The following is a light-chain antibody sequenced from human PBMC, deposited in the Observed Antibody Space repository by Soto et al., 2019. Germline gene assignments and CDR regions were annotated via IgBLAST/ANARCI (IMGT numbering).Light chain of an antibody. CDR1: QSVGSL. CDR2: AAS. Sequence: DIQMTQSRSSLSASVEDRVPITCRASQSVGSLLNWFHQKPGKAPRLLIYAASTLQSGAPSRFSGSGAGTDFTLIISSLQPEDFATYYGQRSYSLAYTFRRGTKPEI. V-gene: IGKV1-39*01. J-gene: IGKJ2*01. CDR3: QRSYSLAYT.